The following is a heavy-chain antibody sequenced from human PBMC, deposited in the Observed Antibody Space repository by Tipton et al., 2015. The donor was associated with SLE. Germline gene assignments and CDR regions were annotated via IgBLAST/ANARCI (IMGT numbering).Heavy chain of an antibody. V-gene: IGHV1-18*01. CDR1: GYTFTSYA. Sequence: QLVQSGAEIKKPGASVKVSCKASGYTFTSYAISWVRQAPGQGLEWMGWINPYTGNTEYAQKVQGRVTMTTDTSRSTAYLDLRSLRPDDTAVYYCAERYDTFEIWGQGTMVSVSS. CDR2: INPYTGNT. D-gene: IGHD1-1*01. CDR3: AERYDTFEI. J-gene: IGHJ3*02.